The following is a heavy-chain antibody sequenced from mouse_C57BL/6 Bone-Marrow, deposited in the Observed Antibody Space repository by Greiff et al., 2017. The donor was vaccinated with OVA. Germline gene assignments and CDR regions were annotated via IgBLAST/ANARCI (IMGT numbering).Heavy chain of an antibody. V-gene: IGHV1-50*01. Sequence: QVQLQQSGAELVKPGASVKLSCKASGYTFTSYWMQWVKQRPGQGLEWIGEIDPSDSYTNYNQKFKGKATLTVDTSSSTAYMQLSSLTSEDSAVYYCARDYGNLFFDVWGTGTTVTVSS. CDR1: GYTFTSYW. D-gene: IGHD2-1*01. J-gene: IGHJ1*03. CDR2: IDPSDSYT. CDR3: ARDYGNLFFDV.